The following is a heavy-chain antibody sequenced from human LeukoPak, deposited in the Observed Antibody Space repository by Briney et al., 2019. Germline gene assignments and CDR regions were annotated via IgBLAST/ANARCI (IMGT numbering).Heavy chain of an antibody. Sequence: QSGGSLRLSCAASGFSFTTYAMRWFRQAPGKGLEWVAVISYDGSNKYYTDSVKGRFTISRDNSKNTLYLQMNSLRAEDTTVYYCVRSGFDYWGQGTLVTVSS. CDR2: ISYDGSNK. J-gene: IGHJ4*02. CDR1: GFSFTTYA. D-gene: IGHD3-10*01. V-gene: IGHV3-30-3*01. CDR3: VRSGFDY.